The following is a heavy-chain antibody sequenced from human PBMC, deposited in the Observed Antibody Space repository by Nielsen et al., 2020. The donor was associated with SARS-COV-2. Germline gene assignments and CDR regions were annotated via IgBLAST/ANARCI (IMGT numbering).Heavy chain of an antibody. J-gene: IGHJ6*02. CDR2: IYYSGST. Sequence: SETLSLTCTVSGGSISSYYWSWIRQPPGKGLEWIGYIYYSGSTNYNPSLKSRVTISVDTSKNQFSLKLSSVTAADTAVYYCARDFWSGSYYGMDVWGQGTTVTVSS. CDR1: GGSISSYY. CDR3: ARDFWSGSYYGMDV. V-gene: IGHV4-59*01. D-gene: IGHD3-3*01.